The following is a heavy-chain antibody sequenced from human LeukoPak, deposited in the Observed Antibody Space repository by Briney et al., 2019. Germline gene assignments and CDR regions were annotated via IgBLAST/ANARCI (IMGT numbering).Heavy chain of an antibody. D-gene: IGHD4-23*01. Sequence: SETMSLTCAVSGGSISSSTCRWGWIRQPPGKGLEWMGSFYNGEPSYSPSLKSRVTISVDTSKNQISLKLSSVTAADTAVYYCARHKYFGGNFADSWGQGILVTVSS. CDR1: GGSISSSTCR. CDR3: ARHKYFGGNFADS. V-gene: IGHV4-39*01. J-gene: IGHJ4*02. CDR2: FYNGEP.